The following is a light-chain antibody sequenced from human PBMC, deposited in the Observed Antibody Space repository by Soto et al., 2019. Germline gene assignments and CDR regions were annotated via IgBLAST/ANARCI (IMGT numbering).Light chain of an antibody. CDR1: QSLLHSNGYNY. J-gene: IGKJ4*01. Sequence: DLVMTQSPLSLPVTPGEPASISCRSSQSLLHSNGYNYLDWYLQKPGQSPQLLIYLGSNRASGVPDRFSGSGSGTDFTLKISRVEAVDVGVYYCMQALQTPLNFGGGTKVELK. CDR2: LGS. V-gene: IGKV2-28*01. CDR3: MQALQTPLN.